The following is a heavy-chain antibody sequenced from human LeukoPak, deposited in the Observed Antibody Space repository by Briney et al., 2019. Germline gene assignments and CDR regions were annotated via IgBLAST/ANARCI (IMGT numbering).Heavy chain of an antibody. CDR2: ISYDGSNK. Sequence: GGSLRLSCAASGFTFSSYAMHWVRQAPSKGLEWVAVISYDGSNKYYADSVKGRFTISRDNSNSSLYLQMNSLRAEDTAILYCARGWLERPDNWGQGTLVTVSS. D-gene: IGHD1-1*01. CDR1: GFTFSSYA. V-gene: IGHV3-30-3*01. J-gene: IGHJ4*02. CDR3: ARGWLERPDN.